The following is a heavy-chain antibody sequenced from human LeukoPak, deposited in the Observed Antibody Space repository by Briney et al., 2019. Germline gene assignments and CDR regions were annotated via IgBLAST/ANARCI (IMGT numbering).Heavy chain of an antibody. CDR2: IYYSGST. D-gene: IGHD2-15*01. J-gene: IGHJ5*02. CDR3: VVAANNWFDP. Sequence: SETLPLTCTVSGGSISSSSYYWGWIRQPPGKGLEWIGSIYYSGSTYYNPSLKSRVTISVDTSKNQFSLKLSSVTAADTAVYYCVVAANNWFDPWGQGTLVTVSS. CDR1: GGSISSSSYY. V-gene: IGHV4-39*07.